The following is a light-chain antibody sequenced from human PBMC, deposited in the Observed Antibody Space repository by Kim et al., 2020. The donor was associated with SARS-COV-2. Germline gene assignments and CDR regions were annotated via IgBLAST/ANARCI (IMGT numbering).Light chain of an antibody. CDR1: TLTIYY. CDR3: NSRDSNDNVV. V-gene: IGLV3-19*01. J-gene: IGLJ2*01. Sequence: ALGQTVTLTSQGTTLTIYYPTWYQQKPGQALILVIYGKNNRPSGIPDRFSGSSSGNTASLTITGTQAGDEADYYCNSRDSNDNVVFGGGTQLTVL. CDR2: GKN.